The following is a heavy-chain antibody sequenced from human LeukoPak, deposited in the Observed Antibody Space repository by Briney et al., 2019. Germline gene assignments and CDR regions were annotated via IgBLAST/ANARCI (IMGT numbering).Heavy chain of an antibody. CDR1: GFTFSSYS. CDR3: ARDFCSSTSCHIDY. D-gene: IGHD2-2*01. J-gene: IGHJ4*01. V-gene: IGHV3-21*01. Sequence: GGYLRRYCAACGFTFSSYSMNWVRQAPGKELEWVSSISTSSGYINYADSVKGRFTISRDNAKNSPYLQMSSLRAEDTAVYYCARDFCSSTSCHIDYWGQGTLVTVSS. CDR2: ISTSSGYI.